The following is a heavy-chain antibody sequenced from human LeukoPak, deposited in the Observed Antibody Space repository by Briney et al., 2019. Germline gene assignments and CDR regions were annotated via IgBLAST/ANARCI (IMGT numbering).Heavy chain of an antibody. V-gene: IGHV3-43*02. CDR3: AKVDCSSTSCCVSGAFDI. J-gene: IGHJ3*02. Sequence: GGSLRLSCAASGFTFDDYAMHWVRQAPGKGLEWVSLISGDGGSTYYADSVKGRFTISRDNSKNSLYLQMNSLRTEDTALYYCAKVDCSSTSCCVSGAFDIWGQGTMVTVSS. D-gene: IGHD2-2*01. CDR1: GFTFDDYA. CDR2: ISGDGGST.